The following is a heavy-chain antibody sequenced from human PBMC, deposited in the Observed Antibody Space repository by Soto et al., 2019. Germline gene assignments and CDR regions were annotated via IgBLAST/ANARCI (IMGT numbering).Heavy chain of an antibody. CDR1: GDSVSGNSAA. D-gene: IGHD2-2*01. CDR2: TYYRSKWYN. J-gene: IGHJ6*02. CDR3: ARDGTIVVVPAAIAYYYYGMDV. V-gene: IGHV6-1*01. Sequence: SQTLSLTCAISGDSVSGNSAAWNWIRQSPSRGLEWLGRTYYRSKWYNDYAVSVKSRITINPDTSKNQFSLQLNSVTPEDTAVYYCARDGTIVVVPAAIAYYYYGMDVWGQGTTVTVSS.